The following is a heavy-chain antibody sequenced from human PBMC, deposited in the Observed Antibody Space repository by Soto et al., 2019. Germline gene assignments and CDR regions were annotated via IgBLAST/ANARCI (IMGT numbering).Heavy chain of an antibody. V-gene: IGHV1-46*01. CDR1: GYTFTSYY. CDR3: ERTKITTDSSGYYFYY. J-gene: IGHJ4*02. CDR2: INPSGGST. D-gene: IGHD3-22*01. Sequence: ASVKVSCKASGYTFTSYYMHWVRQAPGQGLEWMGIINPSGGSTSYAQKFQGRVTMTRDTSTSTVYIELSSLRSEETAVYYCERTKITTDSSGYYFYYWGQGTLVTVSS.